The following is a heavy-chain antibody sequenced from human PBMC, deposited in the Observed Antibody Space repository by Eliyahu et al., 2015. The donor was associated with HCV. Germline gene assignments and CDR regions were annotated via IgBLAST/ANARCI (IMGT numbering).Heavy chain of an antibody. CDR3: AKNVPGTGFFGP. V-gene: IGHV1-3*01. D-gene: IGHD6-19*01. J-gene: IGHJ5*02. CDR1: GYTFGVHV. CDR2: IHAANGET. Sequence: QVHLVQSGAEVRKPGASVKISCKTSGYTFGVHVMHWVRLAPGQRPEWMGWIHAANGETDYSEKFQGRLTLSTDTSANAAHLQLSSLMSEDTAIYYCAKNVPGTGFFGPWGQGTLVTVSS.